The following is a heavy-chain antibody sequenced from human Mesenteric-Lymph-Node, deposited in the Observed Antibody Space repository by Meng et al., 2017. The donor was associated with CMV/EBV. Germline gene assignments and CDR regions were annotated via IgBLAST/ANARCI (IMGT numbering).Heavy chain of an antibody. D-gene: IGHD3-3*01. V-gene: IGHV4-59*11. CDR1: GFTFSRHA. J-gene: IGHJ3*02. CDR2: IYYSGST. Sequence: SETLSLTCAASGFTFSRHAMSWVRQAPGKGLEWIGYIYYSGSTNYNPSLKSRVTISVDTSKNQFSLKLSSVTAADTAVYYCARDGVYDFWSGYYRDHDAFDIWGQGTMVTVSS. CDR3: ARDGVYDFWSGYYRDHDAFDI.